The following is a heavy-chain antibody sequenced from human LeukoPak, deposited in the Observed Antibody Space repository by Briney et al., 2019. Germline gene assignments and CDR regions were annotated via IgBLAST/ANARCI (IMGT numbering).Heavy chain of an antibody. V-gene: IGHV3-23*01. Sequence: GGSLRLSCAASGFTFSSYAMSWVRQAPGKGLEWVSAISGSGGSTYYADSVKGRFTISRDNSRNTLYLQLNALRAEDTAVYYCAKAYGSNGYYQLPIDFWGQGTLVTVSS. CDR2: ISGSGGST. D-gene: IGHD3-22*01. J-gene: IGHJ4*02. CDR1: GFTFSSYA. CDR3: AKAYGSNGYYQLPIDF.